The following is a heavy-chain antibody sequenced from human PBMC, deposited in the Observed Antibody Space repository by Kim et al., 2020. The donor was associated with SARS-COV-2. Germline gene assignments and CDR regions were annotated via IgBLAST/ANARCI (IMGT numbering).Heavy chain of an antibody. D-gene: IGHD5-18*01. V-gene: IGHV1-24*01. Sequence: ASVKVSCKVSGYTLTELSMHWVRQAPGKGLEWMGGFDPEDGETIYAQKLQGRVTMTEDTSTDTAYMELSSLRSEDTAVYYCAGYSYGSAGKDYYGMDVWGQGTTVTVSS. J-gene: IGHJ6*02. CDR2: FDPEDGET. CDR1: GYTLTELS. CDR3: AGYSYGSAGKDYYGMDV.